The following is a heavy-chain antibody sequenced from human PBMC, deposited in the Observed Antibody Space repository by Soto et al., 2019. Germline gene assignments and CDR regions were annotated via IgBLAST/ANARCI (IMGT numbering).Heavy chain of an antibody. Sequence: GGSLRLSCASSGFTFSSYSMNWVRQAPGKGLEWVSSISSSSSYIYYADSVKGRFTISRDNAKNSLYLQMNSLRAEDTAVYYCARDTRYCSSTSCFTRRGYYYYGMDVWGQGTTVTVS. V-gene: IGHV3-21*01. D-gene: IGHD2-2*01. CDR1: GFTFSSYS. J-gene: IGHJ6*02. CDR3: ARDTRYCSSTSCFTRRGYYYYGMDV. CDR2: ISSSSSYI.